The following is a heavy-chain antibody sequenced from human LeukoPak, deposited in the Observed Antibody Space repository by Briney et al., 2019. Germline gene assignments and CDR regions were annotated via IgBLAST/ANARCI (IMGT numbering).Heavy chain of an antibody. CDR1: GFTFSSYA. CDR3: ARSNWGFSRNAFDI. V-gene: IGHV3-30*04. D-gene: IGHD7-27*01. J-gene: IGHJ3*02. CDR2: ISYDGSNK. Sequence: GGSLRLSCAASGFTFSSYAMHWVRQAPGKGLEGVAVISYDGSNKYYADSVKGRFTISRDNSKNTLYLQMNSLRAEDTAVYYCARSNWGFSRNAFDIWGQGTMVTVSS.